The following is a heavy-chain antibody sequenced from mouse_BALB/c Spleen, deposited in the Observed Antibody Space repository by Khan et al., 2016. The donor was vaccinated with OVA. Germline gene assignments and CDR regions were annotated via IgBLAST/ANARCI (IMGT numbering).Heavy chain of an antibody. CDR2: IGPGSGST. J-gene: IGHJ4*01. Sequence: DLVKPGASVKLSCKASGYTFTSYWINWIKQRPGQGLEWIGRIGPGSGSTYYNEMFKGKATLTVDTSSSPAYIQLSSLSSEDSAVYFCARENYYGSTYYAMDYWGQGTSVTVSS. CDR3: ARENYYGSTYYAMDY. V-gene: IGHV1S41*01. D-gene: IGHD1-1*01. CDR1: GYTFTSYW.